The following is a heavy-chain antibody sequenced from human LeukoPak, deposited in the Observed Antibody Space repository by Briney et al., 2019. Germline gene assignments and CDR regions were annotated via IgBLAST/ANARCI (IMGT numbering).Heavy chain of an antibody. CDR3: ARGRYSGTTYYFDY. CDR2: IKKDGSET. CDR1: GFTFSTSW. J-gene: IGHJ4*02. Sequence: PRGSLRLSCAASGFTFSTSWMSWVRQVPGKGLEWVANIKKDGSETYYVDSVKGRFTISRDNAKNSLYLQMNSLRAEDTAKYYCARGRYSGTTYYFDYWGQGTLVTVSS. D-gene: IGHD5-12*01. V-gene: IGHV3-7*03.